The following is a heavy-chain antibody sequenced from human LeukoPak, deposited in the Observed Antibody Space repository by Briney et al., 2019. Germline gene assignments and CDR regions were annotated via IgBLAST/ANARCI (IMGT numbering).Heavy chain of an antibody. D-gene: IGHD3-10*01. Sequence: TGGSLRLSCAASGFIFSNYAMHWVRQAPAKGLEWVTLISYDGSNKYYADSVKGRFTISRDNSKNTLYLQMNSLRTEDTAVYYCARGDYYGSGNYYNGIDYWGQGTLVTVSS. CDR2: ISYDGSNK. CDR3: ARGDYYGSGNYYNGIDY. CDR1: GFIFSNYA. V-gene: IGHV3-30-3*01. J-gene: IGHJ4*02.